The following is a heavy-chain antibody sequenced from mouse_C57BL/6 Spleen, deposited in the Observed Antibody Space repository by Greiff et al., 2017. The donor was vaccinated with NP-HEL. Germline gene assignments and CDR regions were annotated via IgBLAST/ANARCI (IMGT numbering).Heavy chain of an antibody. Sequence: QVQLQQSGPGLVQPSQCLSITCTVSGFSLTSYGVHWVRQSPGKGLEWLGVIWRGGSTDYNAAFMSRLSLTKDNSKSQVFFKMNSLQADDTAIYYCAKNDHGSNFDYWGQGTPLTVSS. D-gene: IGHD1-1*01. CDR3: AKNDHGSNFDY. CDR1: GFSLTSYG. CDR2: IWRGGST. V-gene: IGHV2-5*01. J-gene: IGHJ2*01.